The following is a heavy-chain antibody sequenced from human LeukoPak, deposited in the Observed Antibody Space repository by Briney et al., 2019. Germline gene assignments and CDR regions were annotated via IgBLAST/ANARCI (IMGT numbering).Heavy chain of an antibody. CDR3: ASEGDGYNYDFDY. CDR2: INSDGSTT. Sequence: PGGSLRLSCAASGFTFSSYWMHWVRQAPGKGLVWVSRINSDGSTTNYADSVKGRFTISRDNAKNTLYLQMNSLRAEDTAVYYCASEGDGYNYDFDYWGQGTLVTVSS. J-gene: IGHJ4*02. CDR1: GFTFSSYW. V-gene: IGHV3-74*01. D-gene: IGHD5-24*01.